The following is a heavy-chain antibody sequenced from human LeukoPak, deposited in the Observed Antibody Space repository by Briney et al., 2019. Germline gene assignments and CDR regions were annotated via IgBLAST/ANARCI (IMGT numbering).Heavy chain of an antibody. J-gene: IGHJ6*03. CDR3: ARAGRAVAGPGDHYYYYYMDV. CDR1: GFTFSSYW. D-gene: IGHD6-19*01. V-gene: IGHV3-7*01. Sequence: GGSLRLSCAASGFTFSSYWMSWVRQAPGKGLEWVANIKQDGSEKYYVDSVKGRFTISRDNAKNSLYLQMNSLRAEDTAVYYCARAGRAVAGPGDHYYYYYMDVWGKGTTVTVSS. CDR2: IKQDGSEK.